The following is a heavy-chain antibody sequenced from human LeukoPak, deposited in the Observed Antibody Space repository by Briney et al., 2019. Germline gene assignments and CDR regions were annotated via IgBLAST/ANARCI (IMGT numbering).Heavy chain of an antibody. CDR3: ARVGYTDSWYSSPPFDY. V-gene: IGHV3-66*01. D-gene: IGHD6-13*01. CDR2: LYSGGST. Sequence: PGGSLRLSCAASGFTVSSNEMSWVRQGPGKGLEWVSILYSGGSTYYADSVKGRFTISRDNSKNILYLQMNSLRAEDTALYYCARVGYTDSWYSSPPFDYWGQGTLVTVSS. CDR1: GFTVSSNE. J-gene: IGHJ4*02.